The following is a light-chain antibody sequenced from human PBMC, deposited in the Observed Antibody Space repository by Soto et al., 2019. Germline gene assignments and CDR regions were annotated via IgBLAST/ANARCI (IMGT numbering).Light chain of an antibody. CDR2: DVN. V-gene: IGLV2-14*03. CDR3: CSYTSSSTHV. Sequence: HSVLTQPASVSGSPGQSITISCTGTSSDVGGYNFVSWYQQHPGKVPKLMIFDVNRRPSGVSDRFSGSKSGNTASLTISGLQAEDEGDYSCCSYTSSSTHVFGSGTKLTVL. J-gene: IGLJ1*01. CDR1: SSDVGGYNF.